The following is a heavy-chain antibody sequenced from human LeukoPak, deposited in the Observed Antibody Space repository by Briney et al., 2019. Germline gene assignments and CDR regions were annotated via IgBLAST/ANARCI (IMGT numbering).Heavy chain of an antibody. D-gene: IGHD5-24*01. Sequence: GESLKISCKGSGYRFTSYWIGWVRQMPGKGLEWMGIIYPSDSDTRYSPSFQGQVSISADKSISAAYLQWSSLKASDTAMYYCARRWLQSQPDYWGQGTLVTVSS. V-gene: IGHV5-51*01. CDR2: IYPSDSDT. CDR1: GYRFTSYW. CDR3: ARRWLQSQPDY. J-gene: IGHJ4*02.